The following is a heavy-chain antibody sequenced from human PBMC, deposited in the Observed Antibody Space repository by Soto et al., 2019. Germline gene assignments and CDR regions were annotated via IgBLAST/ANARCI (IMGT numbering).Heavy chain of an antibody. V-gene: IGHV1-3*04. D-gene: IGHD4-17*01. CDR1: GYTFTRYA. CDR3: ARNVDYFDP. CDR2: INTGNGNT. J-gene: IGHJ5*02. Sequence: QVQLVQSGAEVKKPGASVKVSCKASGYTFTRYAMHWVRQAPGQGLEWMGWINTGNGNTHYSQKFQGRVTFTRDASATTAYMELSRLTSEDTAVYYCARNVDYFDPWGQGTLVTVSS.